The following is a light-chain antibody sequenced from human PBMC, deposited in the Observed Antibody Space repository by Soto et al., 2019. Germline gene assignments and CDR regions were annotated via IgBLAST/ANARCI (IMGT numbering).Light chain of an antibody. J-gene: IGKJ4*01. CDR1: QSISSY. Sequence: DIQMTQSPSSLSASVGDRVTITCRASQSISSYLHWYQQKPGKAPKLLIYAASSLQSGVPSRFSGSGSGTDFTLTISSLQPEDCATYYCQLSFSTHLTFGGWTKVEIK. CDR3: QLSFSTHLT. V-gene: IGKV1-39*01. CDR2: AAS.